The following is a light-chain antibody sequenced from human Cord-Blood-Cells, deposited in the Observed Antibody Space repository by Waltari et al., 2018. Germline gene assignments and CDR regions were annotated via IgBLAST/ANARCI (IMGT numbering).Light chain of an antibody. J-gene: IGKJ4*01. V-gene: IGKV1-5*01. CDR2: DAS. CDR1: QSISSC. Sequence: DIQMTQSPSTLSASVGDRFTITCRASQSISSCLAWYQQKPGKAPQLLIYDASSLESGVPSRFSGSGSGTEFTLTSSSLQPDDFAPYYCQQYNSSPLTFGGGTKVEIK. CDR3: QQYNSSPLT.